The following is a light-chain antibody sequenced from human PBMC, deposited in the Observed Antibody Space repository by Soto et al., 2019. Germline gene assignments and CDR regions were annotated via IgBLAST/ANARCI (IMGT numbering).Light chain of an antibody. Sequence: DIQVTQSPPSVSASVGDSVIITCRASQDISAWLSWYQQKPGKAPKLLVYAAATLENGVPSRFSGSGSGIDFTLTISSLQPEDFATYYCQPANNFPSTFGQGTKLEIK. J-gene: IGKJ2*02. CDR3: QPANNFPST. CDR1: QDISAW. CDR2: AAA. V-gene: IGKV1-12*01.